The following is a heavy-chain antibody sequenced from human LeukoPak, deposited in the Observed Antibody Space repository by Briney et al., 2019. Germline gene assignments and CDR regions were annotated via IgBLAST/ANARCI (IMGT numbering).Heavy chain of an antibody. CDR1: GGSISSGGYY. D-gene: IGHD6-13*01. CDR2: IYYSGST. V-gene: IGHV4-31*03. J-gene: IGHJ6*02. CDR3: ATSYSSSWPHYYYYYGMDV. Sequence: PSQTLSLTCTVSGGSISSGGYYWSWIRQHPGKGLEWIGYIYYSGSTYYNPSLKSRVTISVDTSKNQFSLKLSSVTAADTAVYYCATSYSSSWPHYYYYYGMDVWGQGTTVTVSS.